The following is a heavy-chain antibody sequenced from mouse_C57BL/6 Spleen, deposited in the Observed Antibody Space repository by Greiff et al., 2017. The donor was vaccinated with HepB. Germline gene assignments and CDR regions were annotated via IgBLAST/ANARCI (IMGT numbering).Heavy chain of an antibody. D-gene: IGHD2-5*01. Sequence: LVESGPELVKPGASVKISCKASGYSFTDYNMNWVKQSHGKSLEWIGVINPNYGTTSYNQKFKGKATLTVDQSSSTAYMQLNSLTSEDSAVYYCARMSNYVDYFDYWGQGTTLTVSS. V-gene: IGHV1-39*01. CDR2: INPNYGTT. CDR3: ARMSNYVDYFDY. CDR1: GYSFTDYN. J-gene: IGHJ2*01.